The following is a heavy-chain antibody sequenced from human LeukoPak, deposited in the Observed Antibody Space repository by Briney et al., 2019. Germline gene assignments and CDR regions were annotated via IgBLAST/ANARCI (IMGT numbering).Heavy chain of an antibody. CDR2: IYYTGGT. D-gene: IGHD4-11*01. CDR1: GGSITSTSYY. V-gene: IGHV4-39*01. J-gene: IGHJ4*02. Sequence: SETLSLTCSVSGGSITSTSYYWGWIRQPPEKGLEWIGSIYYTGGTYYSPSLKSRVTISVDTSKNQFSLKLSSVTAADTAVYYCARHGGTRITLVEVYYFDYWGQGTLVTVSS. CDR3: ARHGGTRITLVEVYYFDY.